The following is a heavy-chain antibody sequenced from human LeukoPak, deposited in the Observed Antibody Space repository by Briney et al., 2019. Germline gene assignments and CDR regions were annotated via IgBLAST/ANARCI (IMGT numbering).Heavy chain of an antibody. CDR2: ISYDGSNK. CDR3: AKSAYGSGSYYSYFDY. CDR1: GFTFSSYG. D-gene: IGHD3-10*01. J-gene: IGHJ4*02. Sequence: GGSLRLSCVASGFTFSSYGMHWVRQAPGKGLEWVAVISYDGSNKYYADSVKGRFTISRDNSKNTLYLQMNSLRAEDTAVYYCAKSAYGSGSYYSYFDYWGQGTLVTVSS. V-gene: IGHV3-30*18.